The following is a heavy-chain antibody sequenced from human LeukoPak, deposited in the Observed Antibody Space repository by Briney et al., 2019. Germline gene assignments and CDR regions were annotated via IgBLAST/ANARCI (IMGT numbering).Heavy chain of an antibody. V-gene: IGHV4-39*07. J-gene: IGHJ2*01. CDR3: ASNQWPNRYFDL. CDR1: GGSISSSSYY. D-gene: IGHD6-19*01. Sequence: SETLSLTCTVSGGSISSSSYYWGWIRQPPGKGLEWIGSIYYSGSTYYNPSLKSRVTISVDTSKNQFSLKLTSVTAADTAVYYCASNQWPNRYFDLWGRGTLVTVSS. CDR2: IYYSGST.